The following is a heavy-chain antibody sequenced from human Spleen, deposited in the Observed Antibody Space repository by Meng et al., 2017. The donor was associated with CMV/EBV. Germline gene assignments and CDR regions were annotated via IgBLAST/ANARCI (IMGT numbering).Heavy chain of an antibody. Sequence: GGSLRLSCAASGFTFNGYNMNWVRQAPGKGLEWVASISTSSTYIFYTDSVKGRFTISRDNANSALYLQMDSLRVEDTAVYYCARAFYDFWSGIGYWGQGTLVTVSS. V-gene: IGHV3-21*01. D-gene: IGHD3-3*01. CDR1: GFTFNGYN. CDR2: ISTSSTYI. J-gene: IGHJ4*02. CDR3: ARAFYDFWSGIGY.